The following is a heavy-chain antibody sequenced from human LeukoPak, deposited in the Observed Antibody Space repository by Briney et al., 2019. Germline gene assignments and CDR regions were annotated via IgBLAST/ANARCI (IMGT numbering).Heavy chain of an antibody. V-gene: IGHV3-23*01. Sequence: GGSLRLSCAASGFTFSSYAMSWVRQAPGKGLEWVSAISGSGGSTYYADSVKGQFTISRDNSKITLYLQMNSLRAEDTAVYYCAKEYHDYVFGFFGYWGQGTLVTVSS. CDR2: ISGSGGST. D-gene: IGHD3-16*01. CDR3: AKEYHDYVFGFFGY. J-gene: IGHJ4*02. CDR1: GFTFSSYA.